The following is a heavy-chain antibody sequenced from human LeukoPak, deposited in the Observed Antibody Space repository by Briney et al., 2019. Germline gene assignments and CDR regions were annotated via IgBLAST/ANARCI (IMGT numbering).Heavy chain of an antibody. Sequence: PGGSLRLSCAASGITFSSYGLHWVRQAPGKGLVWVSRINNDGTATFFADSVKGRFTISRDNAKNSLYLQMNSLRAEDTAVYYCARVRSPRYFDYWGQGTLVTVSS. CDR2: INNDGTAT. CDR1: GITFSSYG. CDR3: ARVRSPRYFDY. V-gene: IGHV3-74*01. J-gene: IGHJ4*02.